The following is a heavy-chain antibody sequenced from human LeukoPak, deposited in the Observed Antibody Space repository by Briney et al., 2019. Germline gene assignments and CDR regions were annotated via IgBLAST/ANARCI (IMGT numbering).Heavy chain of an antibody. D-gene: IGHD3-22*01. CDR1: GFMFDDYG. V-gene: IGHV3-20*04. CDR3: AREYYYDTSAYYTFDY. J-gene: IGHJ4*02. CDR2: FFWHGGIT. Sequence: PGGSLRLSCGASGFMFDDYGMSWVRQAPGKGLEWVSGFFWHGGITAYADSVKGRFTISRDNAKNSLYLQMNSLRPEDTALYYCAREYYYDTSAYYTFDYWGQGTPVTVSS.